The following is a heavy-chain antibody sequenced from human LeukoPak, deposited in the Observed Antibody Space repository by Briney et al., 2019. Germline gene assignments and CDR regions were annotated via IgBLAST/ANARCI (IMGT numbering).Heavy chain of an antibody. CDR1: GFTFSSYG. CDR2: IRYDGSNK. J-gene: IGHJ4*02. CDR3: AKDLHSSPGAMVPEVGYFDY. Sequence: PGGSLRLSCAASGFTFSSYGMHWVRQAPGKGLEWVAFIRYDGSNKYYADSVKGRFTISRDNSKNTLYLQMNSLRAEDTAVYYCAKDLHSSPGAMVPEVGYFDYWGQGTLVTVSS. V-gene: IGHV3-30*02. D-gene: IGHD5-18*01.